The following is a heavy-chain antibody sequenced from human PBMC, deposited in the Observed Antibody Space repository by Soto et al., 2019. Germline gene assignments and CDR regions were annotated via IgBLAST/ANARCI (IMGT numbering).Heavy chain of an antibody. CDR1: TGSLSTFY. CDR2: IYASGSA. V-gene: IGHV4-4*07. J-gene: IGHJ5*02. CDR3: ERSAIPMGGWFAT. Sequence: PSETLSLTCSLSTGSLSTFYWNWIRQPAGGKGLEWIGRIYASGSANYNPSLKSRVTMSVDTSKNQVSLKMNSVTAADTAMYFCERSAIPMGGWFATWGQGTLGTVSS. D-gene: IGHD2-21*02.